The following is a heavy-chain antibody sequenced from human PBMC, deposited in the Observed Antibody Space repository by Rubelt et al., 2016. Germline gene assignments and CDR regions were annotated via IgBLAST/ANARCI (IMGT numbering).Heavy chain of an antibody. V-gene: IGHV3-64D*09. Sequence: EVQLVESGGGLVQPRGSLTLSCSASGFTFSSCAMHWVRQAPAKGLEYVSAISGNGGSIYYSDSLRDRITISRDNSKNTLYLQMTSLKAEDTAVYYCVKDRRTTTARVGMDFWGQGTTVTVSS. CDR3: VKDRRTTTARVGMDF. D-gene: IGHD1-7*01. CDR2: ISGNGGSI. J-gene: IGHJ6*02. CDR1: GFTFSSCA.